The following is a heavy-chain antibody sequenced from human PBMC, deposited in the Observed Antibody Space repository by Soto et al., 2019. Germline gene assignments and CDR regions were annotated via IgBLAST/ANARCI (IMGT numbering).Heavy chain of an antibody. CDR2: ISAYNGNT. D-gene: IGHD3-10*01. V-gene: IGHV1-18*01. J-gene: IGHJ6*02. CDR1: GYTFTSYG. Sequence: ASVKVSCKASGYTFTSYGISWVRQAPGQGLEWIGWISAYNGNTNYAQKLQGRVTMTTDTSTSTAYMELRSLRSDDTAVYYCARRRNYGSGSARYYYYGMDVWGQGTTVTVSS. CDR3: ARRRNYGSGSARYYYYGMDV.